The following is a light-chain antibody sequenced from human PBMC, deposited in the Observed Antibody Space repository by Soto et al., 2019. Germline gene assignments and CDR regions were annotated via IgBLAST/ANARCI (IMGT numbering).Light chain of an antibody. Sequence: ILLTQSPGTLSLSPGERATLSCRASQSVSSSYLAWYQQKPGQAPRLLIYGASSRATGIPDRFRGSGSGTDFTLTISSLEPEDFAVYYCQQRSNWPPITFGQGTRLEIK. CDR1: QSVSSSY. J-gene: IGKJ5*01. CDR3: QQRSNWPPIT. CDR2: GAS. V-gene: IGKV3D-20*02.